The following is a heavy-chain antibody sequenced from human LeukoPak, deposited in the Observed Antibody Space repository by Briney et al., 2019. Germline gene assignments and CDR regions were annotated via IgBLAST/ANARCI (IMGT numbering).Heavy chain of an antibody. CDR1: GFTFRSYA. CDR2: ISGNGGST. Sequence: PGGSLRLSCAASGFTFRSYAMSWVRQAPGKGLEWVSAISGNGGSTSYADSVKGRFTISRDNSKNTLYLQMNRLRAEDTAVYYCAKEPAWLHYGMDVWGQGTTVTVSS. CDR3: AKEPAWLHYGMDV. V-gene: IGHV3-23*01. J-gene: IGHJ6*02. D-gene: IGHD3-22*01.